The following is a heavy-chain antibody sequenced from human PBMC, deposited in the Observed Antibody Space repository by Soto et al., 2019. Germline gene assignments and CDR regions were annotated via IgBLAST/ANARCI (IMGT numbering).Heavy chain of an antibody. CDR2: IGSSSSYI. CDR3: ARAYCSSTSCYLPTIFGVVIEYYYYGMDV. V-gene: IGHV3-21*01. D-gene: IGHD2-2*01. J-gene: IGHJ6*02. Sequence: GGSLRLSCAASGFTFSSYSMNWVRQAPGKGLEWVSSIGSSSSYIYYADSVKGRFTISRDNAKNSLYLQMNSLRAEDTAVYYCARAYCSSTSCYLPTIFGVVIEYYYYGMDVWGQGTTVTVSS. CDR1: GFTFSSYS.